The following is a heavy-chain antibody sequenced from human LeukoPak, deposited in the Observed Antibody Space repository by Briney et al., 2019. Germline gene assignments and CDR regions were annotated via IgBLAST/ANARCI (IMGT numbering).Heavy chain of an antibody. D-gene: IGHD1-1*01. J-gene: IGHJ5*02. V-gene: IGHV1-46*02. CDR2: INPSGRSA. CDR3: ARDSVELERRNWFDP. CDR1: PYTFNKYY. Sequence: ASVKVSCKASPYTFNKYYIHWVRQAPGQGLEWMGVINPSGRSASYAQRFQGRVTMTRDTSTSTAYMDLSSPRSEDTAVYYCARDSVELERRNWFDPWGQGTLVTVSS.